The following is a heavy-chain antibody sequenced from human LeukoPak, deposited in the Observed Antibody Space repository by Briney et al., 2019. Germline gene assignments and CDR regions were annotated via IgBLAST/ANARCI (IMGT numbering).Heavy chain of an antibody. Sequence: YPGDSDTRYSPSFQGQVTISADKSISTAYLQWSSLKASDTAMYYCARPSIAAAVYAFDIWGQGTMVTVSS. CDR2: YPGDSDT. CDR3: ARPSIAAAVYAFDI. J-gene: IGHJ3*02. V-gene: IGHV5-51*01. D-gene: IGHD6-13*01.